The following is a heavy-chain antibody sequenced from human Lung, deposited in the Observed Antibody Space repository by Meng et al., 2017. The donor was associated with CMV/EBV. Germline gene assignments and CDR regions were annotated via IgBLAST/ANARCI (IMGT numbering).Heavy chain of an antibody. CDR2: VYWNDDN. D-gene: IGHD4-17*01. V-gene: IGHV2-5*01. J-gene: IGHJ2*01. Sequence: FSGFSLNTAGLGVGWVRRPPGKAPECLALVYWNDDNRYSPSLRNRLTITKDTSKNQAVLTMSNMDPVDTATYYCAHYGDYRFGWYFDLWGRGTLVTVSS. CDR3: AHYGDYRFGWYFDL. CDR1: GFSLNTAGLG.